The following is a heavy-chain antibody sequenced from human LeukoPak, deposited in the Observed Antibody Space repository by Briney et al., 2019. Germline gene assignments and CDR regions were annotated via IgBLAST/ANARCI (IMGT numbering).Heavy chain of an antibody. Sequence: GASVTVSCKASGYTFTGYYMHWVRQAPGQGLEWMGRIIPILGIANYAQKFQGRVTITADKSTSTAYMELSSLRSEDTAVYYCARASGRYCGDDCTTRPYYYYYGMDVWGQGTTVTVSS. CDR3: ARASGRYCGDDCTTRPYYYYYGMDV. J-gene: IGHJ6*02. CDR1: GYTFTGYY. D-gene: IGHD2-21*02. CDR2: IIPILGIA. V-gene: IGHV1-69*04.